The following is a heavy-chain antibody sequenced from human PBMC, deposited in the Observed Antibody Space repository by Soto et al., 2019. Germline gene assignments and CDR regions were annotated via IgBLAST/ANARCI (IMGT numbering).Heavy chain of an antibody. Sequence: GGSLRLSCAASGFTFSSYGMHWVRQAPGKGLEWVAVIWYDGSNKYYADSVKGRFTISRDNSKNTLYLQMNSLRAEDTAVYYCARVRRDSSGYPIDYWGQGTLVTVSS. V-gene: IGHV3-33*01. CDR2: IWYDGSNK. CDR1: GFTFSSYG. CDR3: ARVRRDSSGYPIDY. D-gene: IGHD3-22*01. J-gene: IGHJ4*02.